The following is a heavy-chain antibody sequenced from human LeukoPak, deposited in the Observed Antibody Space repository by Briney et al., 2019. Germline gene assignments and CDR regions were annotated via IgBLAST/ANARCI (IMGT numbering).Heavy chain of an antibody. D-gene: IGHD3-16*01. CDR3: ARWPTMGGR. Sequence: GGSLRLSCAASGFPVSDNYMTWVRQAPGKGLEWVSVIYNGGTTKYTDSVKGRFIISRDNSRNMLYLQMNSLRVEDTAVYYCARWPTMGGRWGQGTLVTVSS. J-gene: IGHJ4*02. V-gene: IGHV3-66*01. CDR1: GFPVSDNY. CDR2: IYNGGTT.